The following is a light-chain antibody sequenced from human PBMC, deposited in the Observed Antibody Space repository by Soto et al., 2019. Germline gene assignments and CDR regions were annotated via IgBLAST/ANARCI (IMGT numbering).Light chain of an antibody. CDR1: SSNIGSNY. CDR3: AAWDDSLSGVV. Sequence: QSVLTQPPSASGTPGQRVTISCSGSSSNIGSNYVYWYQQRPGTAPKLLIYRNNQRPSGVPDRFSGSKSGTSASLAISGLRSEDEADYYCAAWDDSLSGVVFGGGTKVTVL. CDR2: RNN. V-gene: IGLV1-47*01. J-gene: IGLJ2*01.